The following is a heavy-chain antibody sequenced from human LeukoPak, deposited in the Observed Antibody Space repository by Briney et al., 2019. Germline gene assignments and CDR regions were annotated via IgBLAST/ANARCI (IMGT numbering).Heavy chain of an antibody. J-gene: IGHJ3*02. V-gene: IGHV3-30*04. D-gene: IGHD3-22*01. CDR3: ARAPFEITMIVVVRVDAFDI. CDR2: ISYDGSNK. Sequence: GGSLRLSCAASGFTFSSYAMHWVRQAPGKGLECVAVISYDGSNKYYADSVKGRFTIYRDNSKNTLYLQMNSLRAEDTAVYYCARAPFEITMIVVVRVDAFDIWGQGTMVTVSS. CDR1: GFTFSSYA.